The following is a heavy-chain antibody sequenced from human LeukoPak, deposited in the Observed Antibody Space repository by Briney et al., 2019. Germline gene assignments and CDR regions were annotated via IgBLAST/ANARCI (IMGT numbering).Heavy chain of an antibody. J-gene: IGHJ4*02. D-gene: IGHD2-15*01. CDR3: TTTRGVSCYS. CDR2: IKIKTDGGTT. V-gene: IGHV3-15*01. CDR1: GFTFSNAW. Sequence: PGGSVRLSCAASGFTFSNAWMSWVRQAPGKGLEWVGRIKIKTDGGTTDYAVPVKGRFTISRDDSKNTLYLQMNSLKTEDTAVYYCTTTRGVSCYSWGQGTLVTASS.